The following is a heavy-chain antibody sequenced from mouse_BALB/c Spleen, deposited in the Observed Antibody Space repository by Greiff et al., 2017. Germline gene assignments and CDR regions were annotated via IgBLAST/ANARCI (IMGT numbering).Heavy chain of an antibody. D-gene: IGHD2-1*01. V-gene: IGHV2-6-5*01. CDR1: GFSLTDYG. J-gene: IGHJ3*01. Sequence: QVQLQQSGPGLVAPSQSLSITCTVSGFSLTDYGVSWIRQPPGKGLEWLGVIWGGGSTYYNSALKSRLSISKDNSKSQVFLKMNSLQTDDTAMYYCAKHGEGNYVFFAYWGQGTLVTVSA. CDR2: IWGGGST. CDR3: AKHGEGNYVFFAY.